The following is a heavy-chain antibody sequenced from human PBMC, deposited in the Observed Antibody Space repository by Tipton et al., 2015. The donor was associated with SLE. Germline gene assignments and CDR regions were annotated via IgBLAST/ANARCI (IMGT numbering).Heavy chain of an antibody. CDR1: GYSISSGYY. Sequence: TLSLTCAVSGYSISSGYYWGWIRQPPGKGLEWIGSIYHSGSTYYNPSLKSRVTISVDTSKNQFSLKLSSVTAADTAVYYCARMERAYGSLDYWCQGTLVTVSS. CDR3: ARMERAYGSLDY. V-gene: IGHV4-38-2*01. J-gene: IGHJ4*02. D-gene: IGHD3-10*01. CDR2: IYHSGST.